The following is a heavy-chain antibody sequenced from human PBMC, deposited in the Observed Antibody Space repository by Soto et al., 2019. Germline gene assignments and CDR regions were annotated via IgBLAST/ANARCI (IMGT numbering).Heavy chain of an antibody. CDR1: GYSFSSYS. D-gene: IGHD5-12*01. V-gene: IGHV1-18*01. J-gene: IGHJ4*02. Sequence: QVQLVQSGPEVKKPWASVKVSCKASGYSFSSYSITWVRQAPGQGLEWMGWISAYSGNTHFAQNFQDRVILTTDTSTNTAYMELRSLKSGDTAIYYCARERGGFDYFDYGGQGTQVTVSS. CDR2: ISAYSGNT. CDR3: ARERGGFDYFDY.